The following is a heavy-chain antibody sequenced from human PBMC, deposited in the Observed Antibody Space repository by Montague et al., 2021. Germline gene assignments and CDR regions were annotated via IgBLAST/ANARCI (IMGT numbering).Heavy chain of an antibody. CDR3: ARHITGSGNAFDI. Sequence: STYYNPSLKSRATISVETTKNQFSLKVSYVTAEDTAVYYCARHITGSGNAFDIWGQGIMVTVSS. D-gene: IGHD3-10*01. J-gene: IGHJ3*02. CDR2: ST. V-gene: IGHV4-39*01.